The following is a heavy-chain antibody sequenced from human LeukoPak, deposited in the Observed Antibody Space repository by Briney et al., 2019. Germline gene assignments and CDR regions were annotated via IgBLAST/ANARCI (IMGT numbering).Heavy chain of an antibody. Sequence: GGSLRLSCAASGFTFSSYWMHWVRQAPGKGLVWVSRINSDGSSTSYADSVKGRFTISRDNAKNTLYLQMNSLRAEDTAVYYCARTPGSGRLGYYFDYWGQGTLVTVSS. V-gene: IGHV3-74*01. J-gene: IGHJ4*02. CDR3: ARTPGSGRLGYYFDY. D-gene: IGHD2-15*01. CDR1: GFTFSSYW. CDR2: INSDGSST.